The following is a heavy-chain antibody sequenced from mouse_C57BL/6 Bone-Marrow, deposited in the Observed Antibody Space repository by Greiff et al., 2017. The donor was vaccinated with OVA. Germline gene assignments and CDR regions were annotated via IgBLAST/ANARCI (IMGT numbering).Heavy chain of an antibody. CDR1: GYTFTDYE. J-gene: IGHJ2*01. Sequence: QLQQSGAELVRPGASVTLSCKASGYTFTDYEMHWVKQTPVHGLEWIGAIYPETGGSAYNQKFKGKVILTADQSASKAYMELRSQTTEDSAVYYCTRSYSNYRDFDYWGQGTTLTVSS. CDR2: IYPETGGS. D-gene: IGHD2-5*01. CDR3: TRSYSNYRDFDY. V-gene: IGHV1-15*01.